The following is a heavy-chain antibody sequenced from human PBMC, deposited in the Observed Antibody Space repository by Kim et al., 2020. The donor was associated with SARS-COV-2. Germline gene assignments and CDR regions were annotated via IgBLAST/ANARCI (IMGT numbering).Heavy chain of an antibody. Sequence: ASVKVSCKASGYIFSTYGFSWVRQAPGQGLELLGWISARDGYAHYAQKVQGRVTMPTDTPTNTAYMELWSLRSDETAMYYCARGAYGDVSFDYWGQGTLVTVSS. V-gene: IGHV1-18*04. CDR3: ARGAYGDVSFDY. J-gene: IGHJ4*02. CDR1: GYIFSTYG. D-gene: IGHD4-17*01. CDR2: ISARDGYA.